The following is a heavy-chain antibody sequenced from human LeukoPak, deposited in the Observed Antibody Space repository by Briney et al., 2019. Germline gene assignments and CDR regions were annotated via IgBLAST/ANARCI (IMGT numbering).Heavy chain of an antibody. V-gene: IGHV4-59*12. CDR1: GGSISSYY. J-gene: IGHJ4*02. D-gene: IGHD6-6*01. CDR2: IYYSGST. CDR3: ARDGGIAARLYYFDY. Sequence: PSETLSLTCTVSGGSISSYYWSWIRQPPGKGLEWIGYIYYSGSTNYNPSLKSRVTIPVDTSKNQFSLKLSSVTAADTAVYYCARDGGIAARLYYFDYWGQGTLVTVSS.